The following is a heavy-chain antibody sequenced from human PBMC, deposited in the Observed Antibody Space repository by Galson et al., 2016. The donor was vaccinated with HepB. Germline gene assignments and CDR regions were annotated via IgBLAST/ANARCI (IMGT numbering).Heavy chain of an antibody. CDR3: ARAGGQQLGLIGWFDP. D-gene: IGHD6-13*01. J-gene: IGHJ5*02. Sequence: SVKVSCKASGYTFKSFGISWVRQAPGQGLEWMGWISASSGNTQYAPEFQGRVSLTTDTSTSTAYMNLRSLRSVDSAIYYCARAGGQQLGLIGWFDPWGQGTLVSVSS. CDR2: ISASSGNT. V-gene: IGHV1-18*04. CDR1: GYTFKSFG.